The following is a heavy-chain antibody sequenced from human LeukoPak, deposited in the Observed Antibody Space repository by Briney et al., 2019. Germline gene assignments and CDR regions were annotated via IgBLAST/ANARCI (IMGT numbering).Heavy chain of an antibody. Sequence: SETLSLTCTVSGGPISSSSYYWRWIRQPPAKVLEWFVSIYYSGRTSSTPYLKSRVTISVATSKTQLSLKLSSATAADTAVYYCASGLYYMDVWGKGTTVTVSS. V-gene: IGHV4-39*01. CDR2: IYYSGRT. CDR1: GGPISSSSYY. CDR3: ASGLYYMDV. J-gene: IGHJ6*03.